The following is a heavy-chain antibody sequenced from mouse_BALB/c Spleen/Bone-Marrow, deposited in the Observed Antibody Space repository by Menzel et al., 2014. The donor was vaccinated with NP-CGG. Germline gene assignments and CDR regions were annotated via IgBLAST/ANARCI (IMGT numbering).Heavy chain of an antibody. Sequence: QVQLQQSGAELVKPGASVKLPCKASGYTFTRYRMHWVKQRPGQGLEGIGKMDPFDSYTNYNKKFRGKATLTVDKSSSTAYMQLSSLTSEDSAVYYCATARATSYAMDCWGQGTSVTVSS. CDR2: MDPFDSYT. CDR3: ATARATSYAMDC. V-gene: IGHV1-69*02. J-gene: IGHJ4*01. D-gene: IGHD3-1*01. CDR1: GYTFTRYR.